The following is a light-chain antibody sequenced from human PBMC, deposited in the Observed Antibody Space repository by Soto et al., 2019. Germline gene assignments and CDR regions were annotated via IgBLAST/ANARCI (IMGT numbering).Light chain of an antibody. CDR2: VKS. CDR1: QTITKC. J-gene: IGKJ4*02. CDR3: QQTFSAPGT. Sequence: DIQMTQSPSSLSSSVGDRVSLTCRTSQTITKCLHGYQEKPGKAPKVLIYVKSNLENGVPSRFSGSGSGTHFTLSISSLQPEDFATYYCQQTFSAPGTFGPGTRVEVK. V-gene: IGKV1-39*01.